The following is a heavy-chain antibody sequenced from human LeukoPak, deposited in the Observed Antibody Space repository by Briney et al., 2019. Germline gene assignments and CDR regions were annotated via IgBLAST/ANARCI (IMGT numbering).Heavy chain of an antibody. J-gene: IGHJ4*02. CDR1: GFTFSSYA. CDR2: ISGSGGST. D-gene: IGHD6-19*01. CDR3: ARWSGVADPFDY. V-gene: IGHV3-23*01. Sequence: GGSLRLSCAASGFTFSSYAVSWVRQAPGKGLEWVSAISGSGGSTYYADSVKGRFTISRDNSKNTLYLQMNSLRVEDTAVYYCARWSGVADPFDYWGQGTLVTVSS.